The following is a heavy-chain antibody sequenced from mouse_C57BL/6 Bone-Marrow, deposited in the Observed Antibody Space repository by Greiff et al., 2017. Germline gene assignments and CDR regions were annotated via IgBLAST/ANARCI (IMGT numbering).Heavy chain of an antibody. CDR3: ARGRYGGDY. J-gene: IGHJ2*01. Sequence: EVQVVESEGGLVQPGSSMKLSCTASGFTFSDYYMAWVRQVPEKGLEWVANINYDGSSTYYLDSLKSRFIISRDNAKNILYLQMSSLKSEDTATYYCARGRYGGDYWGQGTTLTVSS. D-gene: IGHD2-14*01. V-gene: IGHV5-16*01. CDR1: GFTFSDYY. CDR2: INYDGSST.